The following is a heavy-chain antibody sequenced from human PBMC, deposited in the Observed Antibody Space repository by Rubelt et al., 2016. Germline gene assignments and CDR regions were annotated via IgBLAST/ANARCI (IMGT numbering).Heavy chain of an antibody. CDR3: ARDALGCSGYDFSVREDYFDY. J-gene: IGHJ4*02. D-gene: IGHD5-12*01. CDR1: GFTFSSYS. Sequence: EVQLVESGGGLVQPGGSLRLSCAASGFTFSSYSMNWVRQAPGKGLEWVSSISSRSSYIYYAESVKGRFTISRDNANNSLYLQMNSLRAEDTAVYYCARDALGCSGYDFSVREDYFDYWGQGTLVTVSS. CDR2: ISSRSSYI. V-gene: IGHV3-21*01.